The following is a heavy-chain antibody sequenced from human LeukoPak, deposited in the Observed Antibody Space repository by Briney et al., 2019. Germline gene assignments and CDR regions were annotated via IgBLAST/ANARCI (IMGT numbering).Heavy chain of an antibody. D-gene: IGHD3-10*01. J-gene: IGHJ6*03. CDR2: IFYTGTT. Sequence: SETLSLTCTVSGGSISSSSYYWGWIRQPPGKGLEWIGSIFYTGTTFYIPSLKSRLTISVDPSKNQFSLRLTSVTAPDTAVYYCERHAPSYDYYGSGRYYMDVGGTGTTVTISS. CDR1: GGSISSSSYY. CDR3: ERHAPSYDYYGSGRYYMDV. V-gene: IGHV4-39*01.